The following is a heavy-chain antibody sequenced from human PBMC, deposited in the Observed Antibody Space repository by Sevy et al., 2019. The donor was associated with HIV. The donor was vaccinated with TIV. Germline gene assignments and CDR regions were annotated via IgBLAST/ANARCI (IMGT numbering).Heavy chain of an antibody. CDR3: AKGSSYFDN. Sequence: GGSLRLSCAASGFTFSSYGMQWVRQAPGKGLEWVSFIRYDGGNKDYADSVKGRFTISKGNSKNMLYLQMNSLRAEDTAVYYCAKGSSYFDNWGQGTLVTVSS. J-gene: IGHJ4*02. CDR1: GFTFSSYG. CDR2: IRYDGGNK. V-gene: IGHV3-30*02. D-gene: IGHD6-6*01.